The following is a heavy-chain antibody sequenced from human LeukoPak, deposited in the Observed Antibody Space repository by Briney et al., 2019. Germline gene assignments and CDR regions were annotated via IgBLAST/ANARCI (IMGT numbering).Heavy chain of an antibody. CDR1: GFTFSGSA. V-gene: IGHV3-73*01. J-gene: IGHJ4*02. CDR2: IRSKANSYAT. D-gene: IGHD3-16*01. CDR3: TSWATPGRTPGVLGY. Sequence: GGSLKLSCAASGFTFSGSAMHWVRQASGKGLEWVGRIRSKANSYATAYAASVKGRFTISRDDSKNTAYLQMNSLKTEDTAVYYCTSWATPGRTPGVLGYWGQGTLVTVSS.